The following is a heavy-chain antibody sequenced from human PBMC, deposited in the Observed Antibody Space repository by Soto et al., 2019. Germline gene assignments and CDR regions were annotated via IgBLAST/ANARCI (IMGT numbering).Heavy chain of an antibody. V-gene: IGHV3-33*01. CDR1: GFTFSSYG. CDR2: IWYDGSNK. J-gene: IGHJ4*02. Sequence: QVQLVESGGGVVQPGRSLRLSCAASGFTFSSYGMHWVRQAPGKGLEWVTVIWYDGSNKYYADSVKGRFTISRDNSKNTLYLQMNSLRAEDSAVYYCVIVSSGRDYWGQGTLVTVSS. CDR3: VIVSSGRDY.